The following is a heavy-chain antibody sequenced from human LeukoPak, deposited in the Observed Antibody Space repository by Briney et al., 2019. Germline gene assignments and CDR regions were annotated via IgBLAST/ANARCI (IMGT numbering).Heavy chain of an antibody. D-gene: IGHD2-15*01. Sequence: GGSLRLSCAASGFTFSDYYMSWIRQAPGKGLEWVSYISSSGTTIYYADSVKGRFTISRDNAKNSLYLQMNSLRAEDTAVYYCARDGLAAATLHWCFDLWGRGTLVTVSS. CDR2: ISSSGTTI. V-gene: IGHV3-11*04. CDR1: GFTFSDYY. J-gene: IGHJ2*01. CDR3: ARDGLAAATLHWCFDL.